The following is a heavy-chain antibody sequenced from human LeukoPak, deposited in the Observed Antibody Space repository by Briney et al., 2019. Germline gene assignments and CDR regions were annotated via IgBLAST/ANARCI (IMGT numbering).Heavy chain of an antibody. CDR3: AKARTRGYSYGSFDY. V-gene: IGHV3-30*18. D-gene: IGHD5-18*01. Sequence: GGSLRLSCAASGFTFSSYGMHWVRQAPGKGLEGVAVISYDGSNKYYADSVKGRFTISRDNSKNTLYLQMNSLRAEDTAVYYCAKARTRGYSYGSFDYWGQGTLVTVSS. CDR2: ISYDGSNK. CDR1: GFTFSSYG. J-gene: IGHJ4*02.